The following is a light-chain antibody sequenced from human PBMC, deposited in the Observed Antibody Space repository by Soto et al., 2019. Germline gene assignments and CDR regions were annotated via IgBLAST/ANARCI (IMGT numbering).Light chain of an antibody. CDR3: GTWDSSLTAGV. CDR2: EDD. V-gene: IGLV1-51*02. J-gene: IGLJ3*02. CDR1: TSNIASNY. Sequence: QSVLTQPPSVSAAPGQKVTISCSGGTSNIASNYVSWYQQVPGTAPKVLIYEDDKRPSGIPERFSGSKSGTSATLDITGLQTGDEADYYCGTWDSSLTAGVFGGETKVTVL.